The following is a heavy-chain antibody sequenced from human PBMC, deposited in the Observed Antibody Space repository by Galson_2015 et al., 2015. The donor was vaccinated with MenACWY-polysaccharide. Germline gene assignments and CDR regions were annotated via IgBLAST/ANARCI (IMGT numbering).Heavy chain of an antibody. Sequence: SETLSLTCTVSGGSISSTTYVWAWIRQPPGTGLEWVGSIHYSGSTTYNSSLKSRVTISVDTSKNQFSLKLSSVTAADTAVYYCARPKPVNGWFDPWGQGTLVTVSS. CDR2: IHYSGST. V-gene: IGHV4-39*01. D-gene: IGHD2-8*01. J-gene: IGHJ5*02. CDR3: ARPKPVNGWFDP. CDR1: GGSISSTTYV.